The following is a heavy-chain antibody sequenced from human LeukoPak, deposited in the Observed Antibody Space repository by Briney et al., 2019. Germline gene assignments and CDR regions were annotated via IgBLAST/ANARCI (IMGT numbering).Heavy chain of an antibody. CDR2: IYNSGYT. V-gene: IGHV3-53*01. CDR3: ARVAATVTTNFYYYIDV. Sequence: PGGSLRLSCAASGFSVSSNYMNWVRQAPGQGLEWVSVIYNSGYTYYADSVKGRFTISRDNAKNTLYLQMNSLRVEDTAPYYCARVAATVTTNFYYYIDVWGEGTTVTVSS. D-gene: IGHD4-17*01. CDR1: GFSVSSNY. J-gene: IGHJ6*03.